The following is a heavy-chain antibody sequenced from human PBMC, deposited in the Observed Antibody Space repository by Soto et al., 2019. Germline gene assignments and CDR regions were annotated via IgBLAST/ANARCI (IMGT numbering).Heavy chain of an antibody. V-gene: IGHV1-18*01. CDR2: ISTYNGNT. Sequence: GTSVKVSCKASGYTFTSYDISWVRQAPGQGLEWMGWISTYNGNTNYAQKLQGRVTITRDTSASTAYMELSSLRSEDTAVYYCATLNLSSSWNFDYWGQGTLVTVSS. CDR1: GYTFTSYD. D-gene: IGHD6-13*01. J-gene: IGHJ4*02. CDR3: ATLNLSSSWNFDY.